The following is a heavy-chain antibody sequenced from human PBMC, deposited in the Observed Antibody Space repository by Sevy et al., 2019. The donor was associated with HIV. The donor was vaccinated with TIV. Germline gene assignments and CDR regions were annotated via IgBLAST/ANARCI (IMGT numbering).Heavy chain of an antibody. D-gene: IGHD7-27*01. J-gene: IGHJ4*02. CDR3: ARSWDYWGQMGY. CDR1: GFTFNNYC. Sequence: GGSLRLSCAASGFTFNNYCMTWFLQAPGKGLEGVANIKKDGRDKYYMETVKGRFNISRDNTKNSLYLQLNSLRAEDTAVYYCARSWDYWGQMGYWGQGTLVTVSS. CDR2: IKKDGRDK. V-gene: IGHV3-7*03.